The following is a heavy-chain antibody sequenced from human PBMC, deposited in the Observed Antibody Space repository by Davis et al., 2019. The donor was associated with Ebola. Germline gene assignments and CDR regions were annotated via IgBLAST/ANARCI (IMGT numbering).Heavy chain of an antibody. Sequence: ASVKVSCKTSGYTFTTYGISWMRQAPGQGLEWVGWISGYSGKTDYAQNFQDRVTMTTDTSTSTAYMELRSLRSDDTAVYYCARDVYIMVRPPDYWGQGTLVTVSS. J-gene: IGHJ4*02. CDR3: ARDVYIMVRPPDY. CDR1: GYTFTTYG. CDR2: ISGYSGKT. D-gene: IGHD3-10*01. V-gene: IGHV1-18*01.